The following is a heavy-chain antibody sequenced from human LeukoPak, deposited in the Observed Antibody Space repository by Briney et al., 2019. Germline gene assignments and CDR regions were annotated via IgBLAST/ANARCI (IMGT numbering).Heavy chain of an antibody. CDR3: ANRLYDYVGGSYRFGFDY. Sequence: SETLSLTCAVYGGSSSGYYWNWIRQPPGKGLEWIGEINHGGTTNYNPSLKSRVTVSVDTSKNHFSLKLSSVTAADTAVYYCANRLYDYVGGSYRFGFDYWGQGTLVSVSS. V-gene: IGHV4-34*01. D-gene: IGHD3-16*02. CDR2: INHGGTT. J-gene: IGHJ4*02. CDR1: GGSSSGYY.